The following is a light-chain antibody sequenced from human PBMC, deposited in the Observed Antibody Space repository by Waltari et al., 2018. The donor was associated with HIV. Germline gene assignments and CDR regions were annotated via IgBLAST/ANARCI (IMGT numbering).Light chain of an antibody. V-gene: IGLV3-1*01. Sequence: SYELTQPPSVSVSPGQPASTTCSGDKLGDKYAYWYQQKPGQSPVAVIYQDSKRPSGIPERISGSNSGNTAALTISGTQTMDEADYYCQAWDSSTAVFGGGTKLTVL. CDR3: QAWDSSTAV. CDR2: QDS. CDR1: KLGDKY. J-gene: IGLJ2*01.